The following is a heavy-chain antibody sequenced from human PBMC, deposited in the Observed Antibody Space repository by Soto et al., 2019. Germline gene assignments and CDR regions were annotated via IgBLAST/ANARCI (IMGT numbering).Heavy chain of an antibody. CDR3: ASRNRYYCYYGMDV. CDR1: GGSISSSSYY. J-gene: IGHJ6*02. V-gene: IGHV4-39*01. Sequence: PSETLSLTCTVSGGSISSSSYYWGWIRQPPGKGLEWIGSIYYSGSTYYNPSLKSRVTISVDTSKNQFSLKLSSVTAADTAVYYCASRNRYYCYYGMDVWGQGTTVTVFS. CDR2: IYYSGST.